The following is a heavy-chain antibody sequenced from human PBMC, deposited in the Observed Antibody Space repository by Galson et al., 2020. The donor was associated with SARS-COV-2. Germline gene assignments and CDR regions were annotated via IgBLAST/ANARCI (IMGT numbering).Heavy chain of an antibody. D-gene: IGHD2-2*01. CDR1: GGSISSGGYY. CDR3: ARAQPIPAATANWFDP. CDR2: IYYSGST. Sequence: SETLSLTCTVSGGSISSGGYYWSWIRQHPGKGLEWIGYIYYSGSTYYNPSLKSRVTISVDTSKNQFSLKLSSVTAADTAVYYCARAQPIPAATANWFDPWGQGTLVTVSS. J-gene: IGHJ5*02. V-gene: IGHV4-31*03.